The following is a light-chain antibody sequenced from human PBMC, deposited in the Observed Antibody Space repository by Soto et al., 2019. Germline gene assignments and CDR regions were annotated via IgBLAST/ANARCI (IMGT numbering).Light chain of an antibody. CDR1: QNISRS. Sequence: EIVMTQSPFTLSVSPGERATLSCRASQNISRSLAWYQQKPGQGPSLLIYGTSTRAGGVPARFSGSGFGTEFTLTISSLQSEDFAVYYCQQYNNWPRTFGQGTKVDIK. CDR2: GTS. J-gene: IGKJ1*01. V-gene: IGKV3-15*01. CDR3: QQYNNWPRT.